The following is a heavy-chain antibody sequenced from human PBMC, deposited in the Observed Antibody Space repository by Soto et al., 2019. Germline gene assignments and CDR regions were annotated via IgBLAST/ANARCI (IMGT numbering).Heavy chain of an antibody. Sequence: SETLSLTCAVYGGSFSGYYWSWIRQPPGKGLEWIGEINHSGSTNYNPSLKSRVTISVDASKNQFSLKLSSVTAADTAVYHCARGRGVPAYYYYMDVWGKGTTVTVSS. D-gene: IGHD2-2*01. J-gene: IGHJ6*03. CDR3: ARGRGVPAYYYYMDV. CDR2: INHSGST. CDR1: GGSFSGYY. V-gene: IGHV4-34*01.